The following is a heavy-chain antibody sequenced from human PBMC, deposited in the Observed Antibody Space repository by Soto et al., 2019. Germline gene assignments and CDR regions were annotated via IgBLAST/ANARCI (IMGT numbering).Heavy chain of an antibody. CDR1: GYTFTSYD. V-gene: IGHV1-8*01. J-gene: IGHJ6*04. CDR2: MNPNSGNT. D-gene: IGHD3-10*01. Sequence: QVQLVQSGAEVKKPGASVKVSCKASGYTFTSYDINWVRQATGQGLEWMGWMNPNSGNTGYAQRCRGRATMTGTTSIRTAYMGLSGLRSEDAVVYYGAGAETSCGVAVWGDGTAVPVSS. CDR3: AGAETSCGVAV.